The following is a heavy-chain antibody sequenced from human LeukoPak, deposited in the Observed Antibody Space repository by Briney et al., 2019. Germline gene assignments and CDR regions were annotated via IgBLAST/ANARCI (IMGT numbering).Heavy chain of an antibody. D-gene: IGHD2-15*01. CDR3: ARGWSSHVGTSEINWFDP. Sequence: ASVKVSCKASGGTFISYAISWVRQAPGQGLEWMGGIIPIFGTANYAQKFQGRVTITADESTSTDYMELSSLRSEDTAVYYCARGWSSHVGTSEINWFDPWGQGTLVTVSS. J-gene: IGHJ5*02. V-gene: IGHV1-69*13. CDR1: GGTFISYA. CDR2: IIPIFGTA.